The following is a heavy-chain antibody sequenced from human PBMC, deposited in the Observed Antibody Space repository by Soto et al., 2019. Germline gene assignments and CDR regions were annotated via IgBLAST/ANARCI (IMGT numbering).Heavy chain of an antibody. CDR3: TRRYNRNDNYFDP. CDR2: SYYSGTT. D-gene: IGHD3-9*01. CDR1: GASISVHSYY. J-gene: IGHJ5*02. Sequence: LSLTCTVSGASISVHSYYWTWIRQPPGKGLEWIGSSYYSGTTYFNPSLKSRATISVDTSKNQFSLRLTSVTAADTAIYYCTRRYNRNDNYFDPWGPGALVTVSS. V-gene: IGHV4-39*01.